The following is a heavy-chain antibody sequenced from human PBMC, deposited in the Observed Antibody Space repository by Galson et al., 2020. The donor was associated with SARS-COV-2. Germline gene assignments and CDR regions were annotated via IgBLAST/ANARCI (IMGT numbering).Heavy chain of an antibody. D-gene: IGHD3-10*01. CDR2: VSSSSSYK. V-gene: IGHV3-21*01. J-gene: IGHJ3*02. CDR1: GFTFSSYS. CDR3: ARDLQGISPDDLDI. Sequence: PGGSLRLSCAASGFTFSSYSMNWVRQAPGNALEWVSSVSSSSSYKYYADSVWGRFTISRDNAENSLYLQMNSMRAEDAAVYYCARDLQGISPDDLDIWGQGTMVTVSS.